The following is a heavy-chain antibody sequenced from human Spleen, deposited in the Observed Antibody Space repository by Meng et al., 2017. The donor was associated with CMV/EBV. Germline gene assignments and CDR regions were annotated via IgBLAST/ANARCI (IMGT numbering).Heavy chain of an antibody. D-gene: IGHD2-2*01. CDR2: IYWNDDK. J-gene: IGHJ4*02. Sequence: SGPTLVKPTQTLTLTCTFSGFSLSTSGVGVGWIRQPPGKALEWLALIYWNDDKRYSLSLKSRLTITKDTSKNQVVLTMTHMDPVDTATYYCAHRREYCSSTSCSKERYFDYWGQGTLVTVSS. V-gene: IGHV2-5*01. CDR1: GFSLSTSGVG. CDR3: AHRREYCSSTSCSKERYFDY.